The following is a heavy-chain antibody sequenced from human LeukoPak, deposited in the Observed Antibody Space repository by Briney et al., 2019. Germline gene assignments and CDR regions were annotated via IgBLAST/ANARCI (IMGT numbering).Heavy chain of an antibody. CDR3: ARDRWSRYSYGPFDY. CDR2: IYYSGST. V-gene: IGHV4-39*07. D-gene: IGHD5-18*01. Sequence: SETLSLTCTVSGGSISSYYWGWIRQPPGKGLEWIGSIYYSGSTYYNPSLKSRVTISVDTSKNQFSLKLSSVTAADTAVYYCARDRWSRYSYGPFDYWGQGTLVTVSS. CDR1: GGSISSYY. J-gene: IGHJ4*02.